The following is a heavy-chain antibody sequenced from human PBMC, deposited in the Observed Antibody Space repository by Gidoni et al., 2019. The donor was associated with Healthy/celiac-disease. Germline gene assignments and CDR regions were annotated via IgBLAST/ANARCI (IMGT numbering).Heavy chain of an antibody. CDR3: ARDLGGPFDY. Sequence: QVQLQESGPGLVKPSQTLSLTCTVSGGSISSGSYYWSWIRQPAGKGLEWIGRIYTSGRTNYNPSLKSRVTISVDTSKNQFSLKLSSVTAADTAVYYCARDLGGPFDYWGQGTLVTVSS. CDR2: IYTSGRT. V-gene: IGHV4-61*02. CDR1: GGSISSGSYY. J-gene: IGHJ4*02. D-gene: IGHD3-10*01.